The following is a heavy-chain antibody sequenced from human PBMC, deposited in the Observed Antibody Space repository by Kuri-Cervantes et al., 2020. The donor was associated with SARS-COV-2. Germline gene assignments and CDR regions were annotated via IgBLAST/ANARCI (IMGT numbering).Heavy chain of an antibody. J-gene: IGHJ6*02. Sequence: GESLKSSCAASGFTFSSYSMNWVRQAPGKGLEGVSYISSSSSTIYYADSVKGRFTISRDNAKNSLYLQMNSLRDEDTAVYYCAREGVTGTTYYYYYGMDVWGQGTTVTVSS. CDR1: GFTFSSYS. V-gene: IGHV3-48*02. CDR2: ISSSSSTI. D-gene: IGHD1-7*01. CDR3: AREGVTGTTYYYYYGMDV.